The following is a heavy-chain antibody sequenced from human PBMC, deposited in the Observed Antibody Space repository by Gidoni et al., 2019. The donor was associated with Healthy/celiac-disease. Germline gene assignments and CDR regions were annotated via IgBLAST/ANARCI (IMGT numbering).Heavy chain of an antibody. J-gene: IGHJ6*02. Sequence: EVPLLESGGALVQHGGSLRLSCAASGFTFSSHAMRWVRQAPGKGLEWVSAISGSGGSTYYADSVKGRFTISRDNSKNTLYLQMNSLRAEDTAVYYCAKDSRPLVVVPAAIPYYGMDVWGQGTTVTVSS. CDR1: GFTFSSHA. V-gene: IGHV3-23*01. CDR3: AKDSRPLVVVPAAIPYYGMDV. D-gene: IGHD2-2*02. CDR2: ISGSGGST.